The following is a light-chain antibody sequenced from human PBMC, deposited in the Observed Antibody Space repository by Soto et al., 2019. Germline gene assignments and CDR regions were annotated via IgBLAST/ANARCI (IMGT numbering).Light chain of an antibody. CDR3: QQYNNGSWQI. V-gene: IGKV3-15*01. CDR2: GAS. Sequence: PSSLYSSPPILLTVSFRLSQSVSSNLAWYQQKPGQAPRLLIYGASTRATGIQARFSGSGSGTEFTLTISSLQSEDFAVYYFQQYNNGSWQIFGQGTRLEIK. CDR1: QSVSSN. J-gene: IGKJ5*01.